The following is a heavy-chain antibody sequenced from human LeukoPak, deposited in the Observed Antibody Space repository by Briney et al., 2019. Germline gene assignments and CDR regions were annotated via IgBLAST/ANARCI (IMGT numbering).Heavy chain of an antibody. V-gene: IGHV4-4*02. CDR3: AREGYSNFNYYYYYMDV. CDR2: INHSGST. J-gene: IGHJ6*03. CDR1: GGSISSSNW. D-gene: IGHD4-11*01. Sequence: SETLSLTCAVSGGSISSSNWWSWIRQPPGKGLEWIGEINHSGSTNYNPSLKSRVTISVDTSKNQFSLKLSSVTAADTAVYYCAREGYSNFNYYYYYMDVWGKGTTVTVSS.